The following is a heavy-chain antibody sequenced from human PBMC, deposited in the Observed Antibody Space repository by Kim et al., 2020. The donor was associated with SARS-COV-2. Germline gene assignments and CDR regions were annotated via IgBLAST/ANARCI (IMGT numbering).Heavy chain of an antibody. CDR1: GFTFDDYA. Sequence: SLRLSCAASGFTFDDYAMHWVRQAPGKGLEGVSGISWNSGSIGYADSVKGLFTISRDNAKNSLYLQMNSLRAEDTALYYCAKDGVDTAMVAQVGYYYYGMDVWGQGTTVTVSS. CDR3: AKDGVDTAMVAQVGYYYYGMDV. D-gene: IGHD5-18*01. CDR2: ISWNSGSI. V-gene: IGHV3-9*01. J-gene: IGHJ6*02.